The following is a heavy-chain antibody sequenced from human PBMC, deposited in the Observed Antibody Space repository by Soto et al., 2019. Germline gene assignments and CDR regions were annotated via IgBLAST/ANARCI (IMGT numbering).Heavy chain of an antibody. CDR1: GFTFSSYA. Sequence: GGSLRLSCAASGFTFSSYAMHWVRQAPGKGLEWVAVISYDGSNKYYADSVKGRFTISRDNSKNKLYLQMNSLRAEDTAVYYCARDNYYYYGMDVWGQGTTVTVSS. CDR2: ISYDGSNK. J-gene: IGHJ6*02. V-gene: IGHV3-30-3*01. CDR3: ARDNYYYYGMDV.